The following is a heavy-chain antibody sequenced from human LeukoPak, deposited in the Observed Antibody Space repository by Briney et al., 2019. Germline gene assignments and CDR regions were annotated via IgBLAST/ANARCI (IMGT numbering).Heavy chain of an antibody. CDR2: INHSGST. J-gene: IGHJ6*03. CDR1: GGSFSGYY. Sequence: SETLSLTCAVYGGSFSGYYWSWIRQPPGKGLEWIGEINHSGSTNYNPSLKSRVTISVDTSKNQFSLKLSSVTAADTAVYYCARRGPLGYCSSTSCRRGYYMDVWGKGTTVTVSS. D-gene: IGHD2-2*01. V-gene: IGHV4-34*01. CDR3: ARRGPLGYCSSTSCRRGYYMDV.